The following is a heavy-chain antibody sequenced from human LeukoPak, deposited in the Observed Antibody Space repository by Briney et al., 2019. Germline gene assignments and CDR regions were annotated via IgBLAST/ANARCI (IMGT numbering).Heavy chain of an antibody. D-gene: IGHD2-21*02. CDR2: ISASGFST. Sequence: GGSLRLSCAASGFTFSSYAMVWVRQPPGRGLEWVSSISASGFSTHYADSVKGRFTISRDNSKNTLDLQMNSLRAEDTAFYYCAKERVDCGPADDAFDIWGQGTMVTVS. CDR3: AKERVDCGPADDAFDI. CDR1: GFTFSSYA. J-gene: IGHJ3*02. V-gene: IGHV3-23*01.